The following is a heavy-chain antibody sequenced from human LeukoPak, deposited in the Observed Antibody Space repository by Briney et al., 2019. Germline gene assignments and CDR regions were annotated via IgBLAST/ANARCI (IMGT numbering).Heavy chain of an antibody. CDR3: ARDRSMAVAGGSDY. Sequence: PGRSLSLSCAASGFTLSSYGMHWVRQALGKGREWVAVIWYDGSNKYYADSVKGRFTISRDNSKNTLYLQTNSLRAEDTAVYYCARDRSMAVAGGSDYWGQGTLVTVSS. CDR2: IWYDGSNK. V-gene: IGHV3-33*01. CDR1: GFTLSSYG. J-gene: IGHJ4*02. D-gene: IGHD6-19*01.